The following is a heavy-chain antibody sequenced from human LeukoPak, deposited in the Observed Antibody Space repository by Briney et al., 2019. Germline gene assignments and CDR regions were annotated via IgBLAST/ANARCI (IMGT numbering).Heavy chain of an antibody. J-gene: IGHJ4*02. CDR1: GGSISSGGYY. CDR3: ARGPRTRSLSSASGWYGGYFDY. CDR2: IYYSGST. Sequence: SSETLSLTCTVSGGSISSGGYYWSWIRQHPGKGLEWIGYIYYSGSTYYNPSLKSRVTISVDTSKNQFSLKLGSVTAADTAVYYCARGPRTRSLSSASGWYGGYFDYWGQGTLVTVSS. V-gene: IGHV4-31*03. D-gene: IGHD6-19*01.